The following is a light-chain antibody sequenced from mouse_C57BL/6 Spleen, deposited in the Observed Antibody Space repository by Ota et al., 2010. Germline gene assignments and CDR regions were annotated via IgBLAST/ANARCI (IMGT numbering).Light chain of an antibody. J-gene: IGKJ5*01. CDR1: QGISSN. Sequence: DILMTQSPSSMSVSLGDTVSITCHASQGISSNIGWLQQKPGKSFKGLIYHGTNLEXGVPSRFSGSGSGADYSLTISSLESEDFADYYCVQYAQFPLTFGAGTKLELK. CDR3: VQYAQFPLT. V-gene: IGKV14-100*01. CDR2: HGT.